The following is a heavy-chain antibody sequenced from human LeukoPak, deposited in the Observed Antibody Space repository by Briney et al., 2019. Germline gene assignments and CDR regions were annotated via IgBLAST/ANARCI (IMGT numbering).Heavy chain of an antibody. CDR3: ARAYAWGYFDY. CDR2: INPNSGGT. V-gene: IGHV1-2*06. J-gene: IGHJ4*02. Sequence: ASVKVSCKASGYTFTGYYMHWVRQVPGQGLEWMGRINPNSGGTNYAQKFQGGVTMTRDTSISTAYMELSRLRSDDTAVYYCARAYAWGYFDYWGQGTLVTVSS. D-gene: IGHD3-10*02. CDR1: GYTFTGYY.